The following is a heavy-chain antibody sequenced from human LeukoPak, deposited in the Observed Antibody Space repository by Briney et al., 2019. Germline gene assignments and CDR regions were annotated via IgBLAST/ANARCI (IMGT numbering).Heavy chain of an antibody. D-gene: IGHD3/OR15-3a*01. Sequence: PGGSLRLSCAASGFTFSSYWMSWVRQAPGKGLEWVANIKQDGSEKYYVDSVKGRFTISRDNAKNSLYLQMNSLRAEDTAVYYCARAQGYDFWSGYNWFDPWGQGTLVTVSS. CDR1: GFTFSSYW. CDR3: ARAQGYDFWSGYNWFDP. V-gene: IGHV3-7*01. J-gene: IGHJ5*02. CDR2: IKQDGSEK.